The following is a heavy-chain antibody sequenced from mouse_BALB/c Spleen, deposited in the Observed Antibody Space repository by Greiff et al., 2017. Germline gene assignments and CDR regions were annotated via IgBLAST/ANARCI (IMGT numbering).Heavy chain of an antibody. D-gene: IGHD2-2*01. CDR1: GFTFSSYT. CDR2: ISNGGGST. J-gene: IGHJ3*01. V-gene: IGHV5-12-2*01. CDR3: ARPSIYYGYDGGAWFAY. Sequence: EVMLVESGGGLVQPGGSLKLACAASGFTFSSYTMSWVRQTPEKRLEWVAYISNGGGSTYYPDTVKGRFTISRDNAKNTLYLQMSSLKSEDTAMYYCARPSIYYGYDGGAWFAYWGQGTLVTVSA.